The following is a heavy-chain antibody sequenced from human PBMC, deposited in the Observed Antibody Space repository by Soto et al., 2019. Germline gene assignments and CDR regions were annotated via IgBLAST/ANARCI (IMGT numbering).Heavy chain of an antibody. D-gene: IGHD6-13*01. CDR2: ISNNGAHT. V-gene: IGHV3-64*01. CDR1: GFTFSNYE. J-gene: IGHJ6*03. Sequence: GFLRLSCAASGFTFSNYEMHLVRQAPGKGLEYVSGISNNGAHTDYAKSVKGRFTISRDNSENTLYLQMGSLRAEDMALYYCARRGYGSRWPNVYMDVWGKGTTVTVSS. CDR3: ARRGYGSRWPNVYMDV.